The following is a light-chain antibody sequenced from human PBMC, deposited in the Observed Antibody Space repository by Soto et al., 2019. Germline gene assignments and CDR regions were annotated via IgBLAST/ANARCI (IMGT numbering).Light chain of an antibody. CDR2: VAS. J-gene: IGKJ1*01. CDR3: QQYGSSLRT. CDR1: QRVSSSY. Sequence: EIVLTQSPGTLSLSPGERATLSCRASQRVSSSYLAWYQQKPGQAPRLLIYVASSMAPGIPDRFSGSGSGTDFTLTISRLEPEDFAVYYCQQYGSSLRTFGQGTKVEIK. V-gene: IGKV3-20*01.